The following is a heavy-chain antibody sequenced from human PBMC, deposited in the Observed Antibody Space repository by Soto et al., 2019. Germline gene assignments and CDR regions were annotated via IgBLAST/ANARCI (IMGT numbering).Heavy chain of an antibody. CDR2: INHSGST. D-gene: IGHD3-3*01. J-gene: IGHJ6*02. CDR3: ARGGDDLWSGYYRSYYGMDV. CDR1: GGSFSGYY. V-gene: IGHV4-34*01. Sequence: PSETLSLTCAVYGGSFSGYYWSWIRQPPGKRLEWIGEINHSGSTNYNPSLKSRVTISVDTSKNQFSLKLSSVTAADTAVYYCARGGDDLWSGYYRSYYGMDVWGQGTTVTVSS.